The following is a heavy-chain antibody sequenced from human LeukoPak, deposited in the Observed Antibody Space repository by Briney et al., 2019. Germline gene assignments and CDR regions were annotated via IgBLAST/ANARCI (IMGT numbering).Heavy chain of an antibody. V-gene: IGHV3-23*01. CDR3: AKDLAYSFDS. CDR2: ISATDRRT. J-gene: IGHJ4*02. Sequence: GGSLRLSCAASGFAFSTYAMSWVRQAPGKGLEWVAAISATDRRTYYADSVKGRFTISRDNWSMLYLQMNSLTADATAVYYCAKDLAYSFDSWGQGTLVTVSS. CDR1: GFAFSTYA.